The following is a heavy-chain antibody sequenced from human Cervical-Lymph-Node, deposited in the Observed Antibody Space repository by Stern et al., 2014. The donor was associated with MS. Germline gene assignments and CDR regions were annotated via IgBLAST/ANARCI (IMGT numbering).Heavy chain of an antibody. J-gene: IGHJ5*02. Sequence: QVQLVESGPGLVKPSQTLSLTCTVSGGSISSAGYYWSWIRQHPGKGLEWIGFIYYSGSTYCNPSLKSRVTISVDTSKNQFSLKLSSVTAADTAVYYCARQETDWFDPWGQGTLVTVSS. CDR2: IYYSGST. CDR3: ARQETDWFDP. CDR1: GGSISSAGYY. V-gene: IGHV4-31*03.